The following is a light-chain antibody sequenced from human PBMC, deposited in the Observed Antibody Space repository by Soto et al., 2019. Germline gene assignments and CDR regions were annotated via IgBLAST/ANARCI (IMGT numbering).Light chain of an antibody. Sequence: AIHLTQSPSSLSASVGDRVTITCRASQGISSALAWYQHKPGRPPRVLIYDASSLQSGVPSRFSGSESGTYCTLTISSLQPEDSAAYYCQQLNSYPFTFGQGTRLEIK. V-gene: IGKV1-13*02. CDR1: QGISSA. J-gene: IGKJ5*01. CDR2: DAS. CDR3: QQLNSYPFT.